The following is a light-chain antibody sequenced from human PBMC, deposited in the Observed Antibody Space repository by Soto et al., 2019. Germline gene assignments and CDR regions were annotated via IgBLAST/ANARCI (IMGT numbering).Light chain of an antibody. CDR1: QSISNH. CDR3: QQSYSTPRT. CDR2: AAS. J-gene: IGKJ1*01. V-gene: IGKV1-39*01. Sequence: DIQMTQSPSSLSASVEDRVIITCRASQSISNHLNWYQQKPGKAPELLIYAASSLQSGVPSRFSGSGSGTDFTLTISSLQPEDFATYYCQQSYSTPRTFGQGTKVDIK.